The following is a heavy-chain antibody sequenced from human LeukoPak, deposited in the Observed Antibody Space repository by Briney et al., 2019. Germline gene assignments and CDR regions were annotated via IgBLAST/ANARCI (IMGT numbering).Heavy chain of an antibody. CDR2: INHSGST. CDR3: ARVDCGGTSCKVLPEY. V-gene: IGHV4-34*01. J-gene: IGHJ4*02. D-gene: IGHD2-2*01. Sequence: PSETLSLTCAVYGGSFSGYYWSWIRQPPGKGLEWIGEINHSGSTNYNPSLKSRVTISVDTSKNQFSLKLSSVTAADTAVYYCARVDCGGTSCKVLPEYWGQGTLVTVSS. CDR1: GGSFSGYY.